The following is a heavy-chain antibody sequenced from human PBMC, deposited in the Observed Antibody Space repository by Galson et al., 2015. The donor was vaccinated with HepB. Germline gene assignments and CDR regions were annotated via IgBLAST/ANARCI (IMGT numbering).Heavy chain of an antibody. J-gene: IGHJ4*02. CDR1: GFTFSSYA. V-gene: IGHV3-64D*06. CDR3: VKEGQLSDQGLVEYFDY. D-gene: IGHD6-13*01. Sequence: SLRLSCAASGFTFSSYAMHWVRQAPGKGLEYVSAISSNGGSTYYADSVKGRFTISRDNSKNTLYLQMSSLRAEDTAVYYCVKEGQLSDQGLVEYFDYWGQGTLVTVSS. CDR2: ISSNGGST.